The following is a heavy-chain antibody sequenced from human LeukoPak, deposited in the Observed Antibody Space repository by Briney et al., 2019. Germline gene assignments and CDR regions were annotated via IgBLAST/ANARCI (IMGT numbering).Heavy chain of an antibody. CDR3: VTSFWSAYYPMDV. Sequence: GGSLRLSCAASGFTFSRYDMHWVRQATGKGLEWVSTIGAAGDTYYPGSVKGRFTISRENAKNSLYLQMNSLRAGDTAVYFCVTSFWSAYYPMDVWGKGTTVTVSS. CDR2: IGAAGDT. D-gene: IGHD3-3*01. CDR1: GFTFSRYD. J-gene: IGHJ6*03. V-gene: IGHV3-13*01.